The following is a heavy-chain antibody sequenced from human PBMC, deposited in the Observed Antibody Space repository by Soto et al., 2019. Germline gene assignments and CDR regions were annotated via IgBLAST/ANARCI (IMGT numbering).Heavy chain of an antibody. Sequence: QVQLVQSGDEVQKSGASVKVSCKASGYTFSNYGISWVRQAPGQGLEWMGWISGYNGLTAYAQNVQGRVTMTIDTPTTTVFIEMTGLRSNDTAVYYCARDEGIRWFDSWGQGTLVTVSS. CDR1: GYTFSNYG. CDR2: ISGYNGLT. CDR3: ARDEGIRWFDS. V-gene: IGHV1-18*04. J-gene: IGHJ5*01. D-gene: IGHD3-10*01.